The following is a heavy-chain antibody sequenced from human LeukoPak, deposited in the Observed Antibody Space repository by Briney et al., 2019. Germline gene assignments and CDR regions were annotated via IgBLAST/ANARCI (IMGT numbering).Heavy chain of an antibody. CDR1: GFTFSSYW. V-gene: IGHV3-7*01. J-gene: IGHJ5*02. D-gene: IGHD2-2*01. Sequence: GGSLRLSCAASGFTFSSYWMSWVRQAPGKGLEWVANIKQDGSEKYYVDSVKGRFTISRDNAKNSLYLQMNSLRAEDTAVYYCARYIVVVPAAITESPDNWFDPWGQGTLVTVSS. CDR3: ARYIVVVPAAITESPDNWFDP. CDR2: IKQDGSEK.